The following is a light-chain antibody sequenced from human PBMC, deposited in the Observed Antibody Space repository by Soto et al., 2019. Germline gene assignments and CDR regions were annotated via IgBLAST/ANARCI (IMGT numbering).Light chain of an antibody. CDR3: SAYGGSNRGV. Sequence: QSALTQPPSASGSPGQSVTISCTGTSSDVGGYNYVSWYQQHPGKAPKLMIYDVSKRPSGVPDRFSGSKSGNTASLTVSGLQADDEADYYCSAYGGSNRGVFGTGTKLTVL. CDR1: SSDVGGYNY. CDR2: DVS. V-gene: IGLV2-8*01. J-gene: IGLJ1*01.